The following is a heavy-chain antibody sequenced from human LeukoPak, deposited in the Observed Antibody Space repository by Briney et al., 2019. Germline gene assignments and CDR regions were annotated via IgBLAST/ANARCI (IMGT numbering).Heavy chain of an antibody. CDR1: GYTFTSYD. Sequence: ASVKVSCKASGYTFTSYDINWVRQATGQGLEWMGWMNPNSGNTGYAQKFQGRVTMTRNTSISAAYMELSSLRSEDTAVYYGARGYYDYVWGSYPLDYWGQGTLVTVSS. CDR2: MNPNSGNT. V-gene: IGHV1-8*01. D-gene: IGHD3-16*02. CDR3: ARGYYDYVWGSYPLDY. J-gene: IGHJ4*02.